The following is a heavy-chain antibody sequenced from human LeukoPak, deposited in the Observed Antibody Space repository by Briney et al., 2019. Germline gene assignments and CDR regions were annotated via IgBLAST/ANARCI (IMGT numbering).Heavy chain of an antibody. D-gene: IGHD4-17*01. V-gene: IGHV4-34*01. CDR1: GGSFSGYY. CDR2: INHSGST. Sequence: SETLSLTCAVYGGSFSGYYWSWIRQPPGKGLEWIGEINHSGSTNYNPSLKSRVTISVDTSKNQFSLKLSSVTAADTAVYYCRTTTVTSDGWFDPWGQGTLVTVSS. J-gene: IGHJ5*02. CDR3: RTTTVTSDGWFDP.